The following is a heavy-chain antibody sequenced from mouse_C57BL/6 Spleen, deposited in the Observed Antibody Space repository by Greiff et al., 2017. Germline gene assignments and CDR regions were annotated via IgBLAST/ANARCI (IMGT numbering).Heavy chain of an antibody. CDR2: IYPGDGDT. Sequence: VQLQQSGAELVKPGASVKISCKASGYAFSSYWMNWVKQRPGKGLEWIGQIYPGDGDTNYNGKFKGKATLTADKSSSTAYMQLSSLTSEDYAVYFCARGGGSSYYWYFDVWGTGTTVTVSS. CDR1: GYAFSSYW. J-gene: IGHJ1*03. V-gene: IGHV1-80*01. CDR3: ARGGGSSYYWYFDV. D-gene: IGHD1-1*01.